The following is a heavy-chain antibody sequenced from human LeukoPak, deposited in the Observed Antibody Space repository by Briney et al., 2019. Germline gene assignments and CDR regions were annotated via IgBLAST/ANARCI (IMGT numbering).Heavy chain of an antibody. D-gene: IGHD1-26*01. CDR1: GFTFSSYS. Sequence: GGPLRLSCAASGFTFSSYSMNWVRQAPGKGLEWVSSISSSSSYIYYADSVKGRFTISRDNAKNSLYLQMNSLRAEDTAVYYCARDLSIVGATSWGQGTLVTVSS. CDR3: ARDLSIVGATS. CDR2: ISSSSSYI. J-gene: IGHJ4*02. V-gene: IGHV3-21*01.